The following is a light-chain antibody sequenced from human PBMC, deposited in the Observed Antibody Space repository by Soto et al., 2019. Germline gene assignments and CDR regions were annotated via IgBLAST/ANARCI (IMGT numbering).Light chain of an antibody. CDR3: QQSDSTLYT. V-gene: IGKV1-39*01. J-gene: IGKJ2*01. CDR1: KTISTY. Sequence: YSLSASVGDRVTITCRARKTISTYVNWYQQTPGNAPRLLIYDASSLLSGVPSRFGGSGSGKDFTLTIASLQAEDVSTYYCQQSDSTLYTFG. CDR2: DAS.